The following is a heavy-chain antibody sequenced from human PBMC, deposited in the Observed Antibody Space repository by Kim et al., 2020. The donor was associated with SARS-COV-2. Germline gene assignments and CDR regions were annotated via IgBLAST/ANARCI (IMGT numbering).Heavy chain of an antibody. D-gene: IGHD6-19*01. J-gene: IGHJ6*01. V-gene: IGHV4-39*01. Sequence: SETLSLTCTVSGGSLSSSSYYWGWIRQPPGKGLEWIGTAYYIGNTYYNPSLKSRVTISVDTSKNQFSLKLGSVTAADTAVYYCAIHQRDSSGWYVAFYY. CDR3: AIHQRDSSGWYVAFYY. CDR1: GGSLSSSSYY. CDR2: AYYIGNT.